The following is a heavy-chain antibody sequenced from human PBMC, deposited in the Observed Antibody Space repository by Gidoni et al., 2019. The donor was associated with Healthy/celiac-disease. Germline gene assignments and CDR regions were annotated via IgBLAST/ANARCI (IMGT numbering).Heavy chain of an antibody. CDR1: GFTFSNAW. CDR3: TTDYIKASDAFDI. V-gene: IGHV3-15*01. Sequence: EVQLVESGGGLVKPGGSLRLSCAASGFTFSNAWMSWVSQAPGKGLEWVVRIKSKTDGGKTDYAAPVKGRFTISRDDSKNTLYLQMNSLKTEDTAVYYCTTDYIKASDAFDIWGQGTMVTVSS. J-gene: IGHJ3*02. CDR2: IKSKTDGGKT.